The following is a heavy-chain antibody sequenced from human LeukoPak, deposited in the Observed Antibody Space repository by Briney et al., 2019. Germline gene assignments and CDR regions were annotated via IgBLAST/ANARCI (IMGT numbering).Heavy chain of an antibody. CDR2: IGSSGSTI. CDR1: GLTFSDYY. V-gene: IGHV3-11*04. D-gene: IGHD2-8*01. J-gene: IGHJ4*02. CDR3: ARDNVNGDY. Sequence: GGSLRLSCAPSGLTFSDYYMRWLRHARGKARVGVSYIGSSGSTIYYADSVKGRFTISRDNAKNSLYLQMNSLRAEDTAVYYCARDNVNGDYWGQGTLVTVSS.